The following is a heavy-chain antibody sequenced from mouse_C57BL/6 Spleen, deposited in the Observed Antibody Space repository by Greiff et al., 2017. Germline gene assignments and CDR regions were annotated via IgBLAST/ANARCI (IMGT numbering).Heavy chain of an antibody. Sequence: QVQLQQSGAELVRPGSSVKLSCKASGYTFTSYWMDWVKQRPGQGLEWIGNIYPSDSETHYNQKFKDKATLTVDKSSSTAYMQLSSLTSEDSAVYYCAREGFIEGYFDYWGQGTTLTVSS. V-gene: IGHV1-61*01. D-gene: IGHD1-1*01. CDR1: GYTFTSYW. J-gene: IGHJ2*01. CDR2: IYPSDSET. CDR3: AREGFIEGYFDY.